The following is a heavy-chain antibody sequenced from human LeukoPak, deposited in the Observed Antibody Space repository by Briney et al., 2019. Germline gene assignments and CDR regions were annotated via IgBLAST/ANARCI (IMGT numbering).Heavy chain of an antibody. J-gene: IGHJ4*02. Sequence: SVKVSCKASGGTFSSYAISWVRQAPGQGLEWMGGIIPIFGTANYAQKFQGRVTVTTDESTSTAYMELSSLRSEDTAVYYCARGFNYYDSSGYFGWGQGTLVTVSS. CDR2: IIPIFGTA. D-gene: IGHD3-22*01. CDR3: ARGFNYYDSSGYFG. CDR1: GGTFSSYA. V-gene: IGHV1-69*05.